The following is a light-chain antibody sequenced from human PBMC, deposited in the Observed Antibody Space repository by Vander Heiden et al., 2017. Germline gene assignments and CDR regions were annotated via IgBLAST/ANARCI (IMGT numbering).Light chain of an antibody. Sequence: QSALTQPASVSGSPGQSITISCTGTISDVGAYNSVSWYQPHPGKAPKLMIYDVTKRPSGVSNRFSGSKSGNTASLTISGLQPEDEADYYCSSYTTSSTFVFGSGTEVTVL. CDR1: ISDVGAYNS. CDR3: SSYTTSSTFV. CDR2: DVT. J-gene: IGLJ1*01. V-gene: IGLV2-14*03.